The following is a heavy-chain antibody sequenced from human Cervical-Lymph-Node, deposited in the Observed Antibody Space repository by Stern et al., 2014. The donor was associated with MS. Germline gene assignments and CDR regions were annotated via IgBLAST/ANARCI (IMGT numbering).Heavy chain of an antibody. CDR1: GGSFSGYY. CDR2: INHSGST. V-gene: IGHV4-34*01. Sequence: QVQLQQWGAGLLKPSETLSLTCAVYGGSFSGYYWSWIRQPPGKGLEWIGEINHSGSTNYNPSLKSRVTISVDTSKNQFSLKLSSVTAADTAVYYCARAGYCGGDCYSRAGLNWFDPWGQGTLVTVSS. D-gene: IGHD2-21*02. J-gene: IGHJ5*02. CDR3: ARAGYCGGDCYSRAGLNWFDP.